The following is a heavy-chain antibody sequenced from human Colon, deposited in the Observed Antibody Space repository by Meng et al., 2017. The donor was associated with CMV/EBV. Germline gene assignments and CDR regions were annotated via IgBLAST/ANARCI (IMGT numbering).Heavy chain of an antibody. J-gene: IGHJ4*02. CDR1: GYIFSVKF. CDR2: IDPNSGGT. V-gene: IGHV1-2*02. D-gene: IGHD6-13*01. Sequence: QGQLGQAGAEVKKPGASVKVSCKASGYIFSVKFIHWVRQAPGQGLEWMGWIDPNSGGTHYAQKFQGRVTMTRDTSISTAYMELASLTSDDTALYFCARDGTAAADERGFGYWGQGTLVTVSS. CDR3: ARDGTAAADERGFGY.